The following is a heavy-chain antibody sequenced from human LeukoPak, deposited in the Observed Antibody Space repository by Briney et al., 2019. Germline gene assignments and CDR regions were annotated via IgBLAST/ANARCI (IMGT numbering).Heavy chain of an antibody. J-gene: IGHJ4*02. Sequence: PGRSLRLSCAASGFTFDDYAMHWVRQPPGKGLEWVSGLSWNSGSIGYADSVRGRFTISRDNAKNSLYLQMNSLRAEDTALYYCAKSPQVGATHSDFDYWGQGTLVTVSS. D-gene: IGHD1-26*01. V-gene: IGHV3-9*01. CDR1: GFTFDDYA. CDR3: AKSPQVGATHSDFDY. CDR2: LSWNSGSI.